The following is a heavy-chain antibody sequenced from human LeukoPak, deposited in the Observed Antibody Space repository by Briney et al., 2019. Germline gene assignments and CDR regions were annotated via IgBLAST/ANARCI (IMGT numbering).Heavy chain of an antibody. V-gene: IGHV3-11*01. CDR1: GFTFSDYY. CDR2: ISSSGSTT. Sequence: GGSLRLSCSASGFTFSDYYMSWIRQAPGKGLEWVSYISSSGSTTYYPDSVKGRFTISRDNAKNSLYLQMNSLRAEDTAVYYCARDRYGYFDDPWGQGTLVTVSS. D-gene: IGHD3-9*01. J-gene: IGHJ5*02. CDR3: ARDRYGYFDDP.